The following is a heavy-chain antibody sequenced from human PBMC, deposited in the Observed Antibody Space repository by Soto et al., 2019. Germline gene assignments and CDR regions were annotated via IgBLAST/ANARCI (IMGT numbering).Heavy chain of an antibody. J-gene: IGHJ4*02. D-gene: IGHD3-16*01. CDR3: ASLWGWSVEY. V-gene: IGHV4-59*08. CDR1: GGSISSYY. Sequence: QVQLQESGPGLVKPSETLSLTCTVSGGSISSYYWSWIRQPPGKGLEWIGFIYYSGSTNYNPSLSSRVTISVDTSKTQFSLKLSSVTAAGTAVYYCASLWGWSVEYGGQGTLVTVSS. CDR2: IYYSGST.